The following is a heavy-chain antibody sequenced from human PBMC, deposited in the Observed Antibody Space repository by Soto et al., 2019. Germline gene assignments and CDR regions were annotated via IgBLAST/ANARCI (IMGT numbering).Heavy chain of an antibody. CDR1: GFTFSNAW. CDR3: TTDVRDFWRTPPN. V-gene: IGHV3-15*01. J-gene: IGHJ4*02. D-gene: IGHD3-3*01. Sequence: PGGSLRLSCAASGFTFSNAWMSWVRQAPGKGLEWVGRIKSKTDGGTTDYAAPVKGRFTISRDDSKNTLYLQMNSLKTEDTAVYYCTTDVRDFWRTPPNWGQGTLVTVSS. CDR2: IKSKTDGGTT.